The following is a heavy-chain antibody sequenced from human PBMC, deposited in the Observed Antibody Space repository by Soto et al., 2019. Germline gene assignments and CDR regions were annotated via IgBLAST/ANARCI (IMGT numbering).Heavy chain of an antibody. Sequence: SETLSLTCTVSGVSISSGNSHWNWIRQHPGRGLEWIGSIYSSGNTHSSPALMSRLLISTDTSKNRLSLTLTSVTAADTAVYYCARVYSNSTNYYHPGLYSLWGRGTLVTVSS. CDR2: IYSSGNT. J-gene: IGHJ1*01. CDR1: GVSISSGNSH. D-gene: IGHD2-2*01. CDR3: ARVYSNSTNYYHPGLYSL. V-gene: IGHV4-31*03.